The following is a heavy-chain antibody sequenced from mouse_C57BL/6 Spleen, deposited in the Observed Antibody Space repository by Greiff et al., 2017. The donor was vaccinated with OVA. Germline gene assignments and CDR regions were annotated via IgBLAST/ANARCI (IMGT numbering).Heavy chain of an antibody. Sequence: QVQLKESGAELVKPGASVKMSCKASGYTFTSYWITWVKQRPGQGLEWIGDIYPGSGSTNYNEKFKSKATLTVDTSSSTAYMQLSSLTSEDSAVYYCARGDGYYYAMDYWGQGTSVTVSS. CDR3: ARGDGYYYAMDY. CDR2: IYPGSGST. CDR1: GYTFTSYW. D-gene: IGHD2-3*01. J-gene: IGHJ4*01. V-gene: IGHV1-55*01.